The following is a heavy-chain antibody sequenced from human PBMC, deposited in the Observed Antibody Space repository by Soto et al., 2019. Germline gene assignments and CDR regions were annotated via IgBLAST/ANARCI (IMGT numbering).Heavy chain of an antibody. Sequence: QVQLVESGGGVVQPGRSLRLSCAASGFTFSSYAMHWVRQAPGKGLEWVAVISYDGSNKYYADSVKGRFTISRDNSKNTLYLQMNSLRAEDTAVYYCARDYYGSGSYYNPYYYYGMDVWGQGTTVTVSS. CDR2: ISYDGSNK. CDR1: GFTFSSYA. CDR3: ARDYYGSGSYYNPYYYYGMDV. V-gene: IGHV3-30-3*01. D-gene: IGHD3-10*01. J-gene: IGHJ6*02.